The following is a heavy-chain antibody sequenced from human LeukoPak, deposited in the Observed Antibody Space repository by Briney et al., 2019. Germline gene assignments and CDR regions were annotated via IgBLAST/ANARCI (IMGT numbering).Heavy chain of an antibody. D-gene: IGHD2-15*01. J-gene: IGHJ4*02. CDR2: TSDSGGTT. CDR3: ARMPGGSYYHRLDS. V-gene: IGHV3-23*01. Sequence: GGSLTLSCAASGFTFRSYAMGWVRQAPGKGLEWVSGTSDSGGTTHYADSVKGRFTISSDNSKNTLYLQMSSLRGEDTAVYYCARMPGGSYYHRLDSWGQGTLVTVSS. CDR1: GFTFRSYA.